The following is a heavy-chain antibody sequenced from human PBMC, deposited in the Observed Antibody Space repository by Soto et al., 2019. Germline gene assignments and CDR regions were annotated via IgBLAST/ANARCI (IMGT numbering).Heavy chain of an antibody. Sequence: TLSLTCTVSGGSISSGGYYWSWIRQHPGKGLEWIGYIYYSGSTYYNPSLKSRVTISVDTSKNQFSLKLSSVTAADTAVYYCARSVYCSSTSCVLVPGYWGQGTLVTVSS. CDR1: GGSISSGGYY. V-gene: IGHV4-31*03. CDR2: IYYSGST. D-gene: IGHD2-2*01. J-gene: IGHJ4*02. CDR3: ARSVYCSSTSCVLVPGY.